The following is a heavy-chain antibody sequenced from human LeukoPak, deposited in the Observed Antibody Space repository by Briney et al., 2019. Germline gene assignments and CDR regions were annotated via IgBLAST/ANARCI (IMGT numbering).Heavy chain of an antibody. J-gene: IGHJ4*02. V-gene: IGHV1-69-2*01. D-gene: IGHD1-26*01. Sequence: ASVKISCKVSGYTFTDYYMHWVQQAPGKGLEWMGLVDPEDGVTIYAEKFQGRVTITADTSTDTAYMELSSLRSEDTAAYYCATLSSGSLVPYYFDYWGQGTLVTVSS. CDR1: GYTFTDYY. CDR2: VDPEDGVT. CDR3: ATLSSGSLVPYYFDY.